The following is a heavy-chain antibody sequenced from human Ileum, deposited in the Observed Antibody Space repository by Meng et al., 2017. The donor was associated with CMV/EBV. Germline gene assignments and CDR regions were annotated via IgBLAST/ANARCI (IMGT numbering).Heavy chain of an antibody. CDR1: GCTVSSGSYY. V-gene: IGHV4-61*01. D-gene: IGHD4-17*01. J-gene: IGHJ6*02. CDR2: IYNLGST. Sequence: SETLSLTCTVSGCTVSSGSYYWTWIRQPPGKGLEWIGYIYNLGSTNYNPSLNRRVTISVDTSKNQISLKLRSVTAADTAVYFCAKGPYGDYAMDVWGQGTTVTVSS. CDR3: AKGPYGDYAMDV.